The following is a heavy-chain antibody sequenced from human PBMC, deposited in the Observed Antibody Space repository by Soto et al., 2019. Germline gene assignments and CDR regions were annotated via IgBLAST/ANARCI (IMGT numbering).Heavy chain of an antibody. V-gene: IGHV1-18*01. CDR3: ARANWLELRRLDGRVSYYYYMDV. CDR1: GYTFTSYG. D-gene: IGHD1-7*01. J-gene: IGHJ6*03. Sequence: ASVKVSCKASGYTFTSYGISWVRQAPGQGLEWMGWISAYNGNTNYAQKLQGRVTMTTETSTSTAYMELRSLRSDDTAVYYCARANWLELRRLDGRVSYYYYMDVWGKGTTVTVSS. CDR2: ISAYNGNT.